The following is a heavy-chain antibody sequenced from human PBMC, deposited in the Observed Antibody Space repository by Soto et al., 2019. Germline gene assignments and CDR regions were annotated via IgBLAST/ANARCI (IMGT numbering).Heavy chain of an antibody. V-gene: IGHV1-46*03. J-gene: IGHJ6*03. CDR2: INPSGGST. D-gene: IGHD4-4*01. CDR3: ARDYDYSGPGYYYYMDV. CDR1: GYTFTSYY. Sequence: ASVKVSCKASGYTFTSYYMHWVRQAPGQGIEWMGIINPSGGSTSYAQKFQGRVTMTRDTSTSTVYMELSSLRSEDTAVYYYARDYDYSGPGYYYYMDVWGKGTTVTVSS.